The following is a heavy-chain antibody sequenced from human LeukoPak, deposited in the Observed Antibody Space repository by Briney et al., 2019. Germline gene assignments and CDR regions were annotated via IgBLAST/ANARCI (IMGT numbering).Heavy chain of an antibody. Sequence: GGSLRLSCAASGFTFSSYGMHWVRQAPGKGLEWVAVIWYDGSNKYYADSVKGRFTISRDNSKNTLYLQMNSLRAEDTAVYYCARDYCSGGSCFLDYWGQGTLVTVSS. CDR2: IWYDGSNK. V-gene: IGHV3-33*01. CDR1: GFTFSSYG. CDR3: ARDYCSGGSCFLDY. D-gene: IGHD2-15*01. J-gene: IGHJ4*02.